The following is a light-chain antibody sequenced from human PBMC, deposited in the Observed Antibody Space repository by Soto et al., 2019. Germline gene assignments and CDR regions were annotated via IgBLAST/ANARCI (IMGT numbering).Light chain of an antibody. CDR2: DAS. J-gene: IGKJ2*01. V-gene: IGKV3-11*01. CDR3: QQRNTSPET. Sequence: EIVLTQSPATLSLSPGERATLSCRASQSVSSHLAWYQQTPGQAPRLLIYDASNRATGIPVRFSGIGSGTDFTLTISGLEPEDSAVYYCQQRNTSPETFGQGTKLEIK. CDR1: QSVSSH.